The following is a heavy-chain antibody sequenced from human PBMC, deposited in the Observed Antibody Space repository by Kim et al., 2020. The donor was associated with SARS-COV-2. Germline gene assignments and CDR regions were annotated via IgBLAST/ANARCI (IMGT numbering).Heavy chain of an antibody. V-gene: IGHV1-18*01. CDR3: AREEGRYYYGSGSYYNDYYYGMDV. CDR2: ISAYNGNT. D-gene: IGHD3-10*01. J-gene: IGHJ6*02. Sequence: ASVKVSCKASGYTFTSYGISWVRQAPGQGLEWMGWISAYNGNTNYAQKLQGRVTMTTDTSTSTAYMELRSLRSDDTAVYYCAREEGRYYYGSGSYYNDYYYGMDVWGQGTTVTVSS. CDR1: GYTFTSYG.